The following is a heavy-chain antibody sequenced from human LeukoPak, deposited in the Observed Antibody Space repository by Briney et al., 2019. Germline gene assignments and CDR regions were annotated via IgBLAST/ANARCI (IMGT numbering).Heavy chain of an antibody. V-gene: IGHV1-2*02. CDR2: IKPNSGGT. D-gene: IGHD1-26*01. CDR1: GYTFTSYD. Sequence: GASVKVSCKASGYTFTSYDINWVRQATGQGLEWMGWIKPNSGGTNFAQKFQGRVTMTRDTSISTAYVQWSSLKASDTAMYYCARGHIVGGHYFDYWGQGTLVTVSS. J-gene: IGHJ4*02. CDR3: ARGHIVGGHYFDY.